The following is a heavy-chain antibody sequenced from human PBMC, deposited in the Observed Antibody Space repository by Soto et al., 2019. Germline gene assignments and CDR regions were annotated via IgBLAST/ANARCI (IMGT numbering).Heavy chain of an antibody. V-gene: IGHV4-30-2*01. CDR1: GGSLSGEPYS. CDR2: IFPSGTT. Sequence: PSETLSLTCGVSGGSLSGEPYSWNWIRQPPGKGLEWIGYIFPSGTTYYNPSLKSRVTISIDVSKNQSSLSLRSLTAADTAVYYCARSREFDYWSQGTLVTVSS. J-gene: IGHJ4*02. CDR3: ARSREFDY.